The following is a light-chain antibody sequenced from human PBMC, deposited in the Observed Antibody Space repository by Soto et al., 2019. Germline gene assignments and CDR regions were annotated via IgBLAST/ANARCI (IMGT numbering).Light chain of an antibody. Sequence: EILLTQSPGTLSLSPGERATLSCRASRSLSSSYVVWYQQKPGQAPRLLIYAASRRATGIPDRFSGSGSATEYTLTISRLEPEDFAVYYCQQQGTFGQGTKLEIK. J-gene: IGKJ2*01. CDR1: RSLSSSY. CDR3: QQQGT. CDR2: AAS. V-gene: IGKV3-20*01.